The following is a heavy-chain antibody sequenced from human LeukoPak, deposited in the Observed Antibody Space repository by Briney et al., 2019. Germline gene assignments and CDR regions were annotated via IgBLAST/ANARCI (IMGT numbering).Heavy chain of an antibody. CDR2: ISYSGTT. D-gene: IGHD6-19*01. Sequence: PSETLSLTCTVSGGSICYYHWSWIRQPPGKGLEWIGCISYSGTTNYNPSLKSRVTISVDTSKNQFSLKGNSVTAADTAVYFCASSSDSGWDDWGQGTLVTVSS. CDR1: GGSICYYH. CDR3: ASSSDSGWDD. J-gene: IGHJ4*02. V-gene: IGHV4-59*12.